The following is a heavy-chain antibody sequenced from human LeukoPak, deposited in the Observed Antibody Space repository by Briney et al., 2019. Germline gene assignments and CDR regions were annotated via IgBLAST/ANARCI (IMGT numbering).Heavy chain of an antibody. CDR1: GDSISNYY. V-gene: IGHV4-4*07. Sequence: SETLSLTCIVSGDSISNYYWSWIRQPAGKGLEWIGRIYTSGSTNYNPSLKSRVTISVDTSKNQFSLKLSSVTAADTAVYYCARADSDYYDSSGYHDAFDIWGQGTMVTVSS. CDR2: IYTSGST. D-gene: IGHD3-22*01. CDR3: ARADSDYYDSSGYHDAFDI. J-gene: IGHJ3*02.